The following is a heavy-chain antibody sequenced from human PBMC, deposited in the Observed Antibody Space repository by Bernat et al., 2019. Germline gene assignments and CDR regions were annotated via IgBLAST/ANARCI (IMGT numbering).Heavy chain of an antibody. CDR2: IYSGGST. V-gene: IGHV3-53*01. CDR1: GFTVSSNY. CDR3: ARHNYEFWSGYQSFDY. Sequence: EVQLVESGGGLIQPGGSLRLSCAASGFTVSSNYMSWVRQAPGKGLEWVSVIYSGGSTYYADSVKGRFTISRDKSKNTLYLQMNSLRAEDTAVYYCARHNYEFWSGYQSFDYWGQGTLVTVSS. D-gene: IGHD3-3*01. J-gene: IGHJ4*02.